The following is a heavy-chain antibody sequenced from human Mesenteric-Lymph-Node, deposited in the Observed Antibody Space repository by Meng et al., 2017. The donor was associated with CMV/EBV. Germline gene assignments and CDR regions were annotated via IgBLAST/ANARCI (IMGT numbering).Heavy chain of an antibody. CDR2: ISYDGSNK. CDR1: GFTFSSYA. J-gene: IGHJ6*02. V-gene: IGHV3-30*04. Sequence: GGSLRLSCAASGFTFSSYAMHWVRQAPGKGLEWVAVISYDGSNKYYADSVKGRFTISRDNSKNTLYLQMNSLRAEDTAVYYCARDNDFWSGYFGYYYYGMDVWGQGTTVTVSS. CDR3: ARDNDFWSGYFGYYYYGMDV. D-gene: IGHD3-3*01.